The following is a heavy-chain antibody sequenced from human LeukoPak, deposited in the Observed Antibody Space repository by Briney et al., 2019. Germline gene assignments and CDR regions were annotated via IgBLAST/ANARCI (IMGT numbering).Heavy chain of an antibody. CDR3: ARLHYSKDGISRPSMDV. V-gene: IGHV4-59*08. D-gene: IGHD4-11*01. J-gene: IGHJ6*03. CDR1: GGSITTYY. CDR2: IYYTGTT. Sequence: SETLSLTCTVSGGSITTYYWSWIRQPPGKRLEWMGYIYYTGTTNYNPSFKSRVTISVDTSKNQFSLRVNSVTDADTAVYYCARLHYSKDGISRPSMDVWSRGTTVIVSS.